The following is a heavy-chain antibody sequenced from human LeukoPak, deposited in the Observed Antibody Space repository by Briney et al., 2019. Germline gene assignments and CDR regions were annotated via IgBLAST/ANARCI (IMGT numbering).Heavy chain of an antibody. CDR2: ISSSSSYI. V-gene: IGHV3-21*01. Sequence: XVRQXXXKGLEWVSSISSSSSYIYYADSVKGRFTISRDNAQNSLYLQMNSLRAEDTAVYYCARAVEYNWFDPWGQGTLVTVSS. CDR3: ARAVEYNWFDP. J-gene: IGHJ5*02.